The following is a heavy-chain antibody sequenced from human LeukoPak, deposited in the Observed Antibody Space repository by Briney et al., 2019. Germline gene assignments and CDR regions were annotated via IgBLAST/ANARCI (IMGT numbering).Heavy chain of an antibody. V-gene: IGHV3-66*01. CDR2: MYNGGST. CDR1: GFTVTNSY. CDR3: ARDRNTDHRPFYYGIDV. D-gene: IGHD1-14*01. J-gene: IGHJ6*02. Sequence: GGSLRPSCAATGFTVTNSYMSWVRQAPGKGLEWVSVMYNGGSTFYADSVKGRFTITRDSSQNTMFLQMNTLRAEDTAVYYCARDRNTDHRPFYYGIDVWGQGTTATVSS.